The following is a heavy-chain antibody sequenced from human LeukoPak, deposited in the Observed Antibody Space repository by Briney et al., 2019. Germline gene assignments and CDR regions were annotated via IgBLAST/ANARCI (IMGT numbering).Heavy chain of an antibody. Sequence: PGGSLRLSCAASGFTFSSYSMNWVRQAPGKGLEWVSYISSSSSTIYYADSVKGRFTISRDNAKNSLYLQMNSLRAEDTAVYYCASVVVVPAADYWGQGTLVTVSS. CDR1: GFTFSSYS. D-gene: IGHD2-2*01. CDR3: ASVVVVPAADY. J-gene: IGHJ4*02. CDR2: ISSSSSTI. V-gene: IGHV3-48*04.